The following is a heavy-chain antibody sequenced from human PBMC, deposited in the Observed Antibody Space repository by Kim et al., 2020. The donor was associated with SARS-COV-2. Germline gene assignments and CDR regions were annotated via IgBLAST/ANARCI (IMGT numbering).Heavy chain of an antibody. Sequence: GGSLRLSCAASGFIFPYYAMNWVRQAPGKGLEWVSAISGSGDKTFYADFVEGRFTISRDNSKNTLYLQMNSLRAEDTAVFYCAKGLYNSGNYYTFEMWGQGTMVTVSS. CDR1: GFIFPYYA. D-gene: IGHD3-10*01. J-gene: IGHJ3*02. CDR2: ISGSGDKT. CDR3: AKGLYNSGNYYTFEM. V-gene: IGHV3-23*01.